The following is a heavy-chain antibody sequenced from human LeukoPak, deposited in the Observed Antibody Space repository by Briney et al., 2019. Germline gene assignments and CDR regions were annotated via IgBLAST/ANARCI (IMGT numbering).Heavy chain of an antibody. CDR1: GYTFTNYF. CDR2: INPSGDNT. D-gene: IGHD3-22*01. CDR3: ARGSPPRIYYDSRGYYSYYFDY. J-gene: IGHJ4*02. Sequence: GASVKVSCKASGYTFTNYFMHWVRQAPGQGLEWMGIINPSGDNTNYAQKFQGRVTMTRDMSTSTVYMELSSLRSDDTAVYYCARGSPPRIYYDSRGYYSYYFDYWGQGTLVTVSS. V-gene: IGHV1-46*01.